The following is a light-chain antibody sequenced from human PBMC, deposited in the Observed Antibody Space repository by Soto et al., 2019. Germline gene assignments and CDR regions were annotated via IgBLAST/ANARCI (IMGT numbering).Light chain of an antibody. J-gene: IGKJ2*01. CDR2: LGS. CDR1: QSLLHSNGYNF. CDR3: MQALQTPYT. V-gene: IGKV2-28*01. Sequence: DIVMTQSPLSLPVTPGEPASISCRSSQSLLHSNGYNFLDWYLQKPGQSPHLLIYLGSNRASGVPDRFSGSGPGADFTLRISRVEAEDAGIYYCMQALQTPYTFGQGTKLEIK.